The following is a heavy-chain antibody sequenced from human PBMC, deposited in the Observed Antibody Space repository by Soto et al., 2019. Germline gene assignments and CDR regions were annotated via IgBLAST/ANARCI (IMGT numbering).Heavy chain of an antibody. J-gene: IGHJ6*02. Sequence: SETLSLTCAVYGGSFSGYYWSWIRQPPGKGLEWIGEINHSGSTNYNPSLKSRVTISVDTSKNQFSLKLSSVTAADTAVYYCASGQTYYDFWSGYYPAYYYYGMDVWGQGTTVTVSS. V-gene: IGHV4-34*01. D-gene: IGHD3-3*01. CDR2: INHSGST. CDR3: ASGQTYYDFWSGYYPAYYYYGMDV. CDR1: GGSFSGYY.